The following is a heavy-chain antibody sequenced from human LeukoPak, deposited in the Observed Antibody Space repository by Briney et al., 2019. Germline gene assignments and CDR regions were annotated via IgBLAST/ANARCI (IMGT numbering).Heavy chain of an antibody. Sequence: ASVNVSCKASGGTFSSYAISWVRQAPGQGLEWMGRIIPIFGIANYAQKFQGRVTITADKSTSTAYMELSSLRSEDTAVYYCARGTTVNTENYYYYYGMDVWGQGTTVTVSS. V-gene: IGHV1-69*04. D-gene: IGHD4-17*01. CDR3: ARGTTVNTENYYYYYGMDV. CDR2: IIPIFGIA. J-gene: IGHJ6*02. CDR1: GGTFSSYA.